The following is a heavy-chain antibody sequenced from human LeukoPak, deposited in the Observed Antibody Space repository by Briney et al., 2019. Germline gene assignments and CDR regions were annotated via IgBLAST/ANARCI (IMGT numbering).Heavy chain of an antibody. CDR2: ISGSGGST. D-gene: IGHD1-26*01. CDR3: AKEGERRGSWGDYYYYYMDV. J-gene: IGHJ6*03. V-gene: IGHV3-23*01. CDR1: RFPFSSFG. Sequence: PGGTPRLSCAGSRFPFSSFGMSWVRQAPGKGLEWVSAISGSGGSTYYADSVKGRFTISRDNSKNTLYLQMNSLRAEDTAVYYCAKEGERRGSWGDYYYYYMDVWGKGTTVTISS.